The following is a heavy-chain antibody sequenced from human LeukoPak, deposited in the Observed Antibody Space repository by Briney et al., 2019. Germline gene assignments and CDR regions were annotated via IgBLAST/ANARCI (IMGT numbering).Heavy chain of an antibody. V-gene: IGHV3-23*01. CDR1: GFTFSNSA. CDR2: ISDSGRST. CDR3: ARAGGLGIQNYYYYMDV. J-gene: IGHJ6*03. D-gene: IGHD7-27*01. Sequence: GGSLRLSCAASGFTFSNSAMSWVRQAPGKGLEWVAAISDSGRSTYYADSVKGRFTISRDNAKNTLYLQMNSLRAEDTAVYCCARAGGLGIQNYYYYMDVWGKGTTVTVSS.